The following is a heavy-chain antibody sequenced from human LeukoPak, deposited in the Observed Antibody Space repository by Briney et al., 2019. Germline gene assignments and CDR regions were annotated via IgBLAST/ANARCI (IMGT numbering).Heavy chain of an antibody. Sequence: ASVKVSCRVSGFPFTRYYLHWVRQARGQGIEWMGWINLNSGGTNYAQRFRGSVTLPRDTSISTAYMDLSSLRSDDTAVYYCVTSTGYSSSWGAFDIWGQGTMVTVSS. CDR1: GFPFTRYY. V-gene: IGHV1-2*02. D-gene: IGHD6-13*01. CDR3: VTSTGYSSSWGAFDI. CDR2: INLNSGGT. J-gene: IGHJ3*02.